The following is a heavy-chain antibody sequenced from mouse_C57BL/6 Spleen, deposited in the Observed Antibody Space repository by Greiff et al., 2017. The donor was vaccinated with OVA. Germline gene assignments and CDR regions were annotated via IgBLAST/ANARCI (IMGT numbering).Heavy chain of an antibody. V-gene: IGHV1-53*01. CDR3: ARGGYSNYVGYFDV. J-gene: IGHJ1*03. CDR2: INPSNGGT. Sequence: QVQLQQPGTELVKPGASVKLSCKASGYTFTSYWLHWVKQRPGQGLEWIGNINPSNGGTNYNEKFKSKATLTVDKSSSTAYMQLSSLTSEDSAVYYCARGGYSNYVGYFDVWGTGTTVTVSS. CDR1: GYTFTSYW. D-gene: IGHD2-5*01.